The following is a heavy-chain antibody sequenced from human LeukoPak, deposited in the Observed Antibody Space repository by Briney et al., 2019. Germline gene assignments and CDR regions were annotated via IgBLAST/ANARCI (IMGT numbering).Heavy chain of an antibody. Sequence: PGGSLRLSCAASGFTFRSYWMHWVRQAPGEGLVWVSRIKSDGSSTNYADSVKGRFTISRDDSKNTVYLQMTSLRAADTAFYYCAKDQYRSSMHLYDWGQGTLVTVSS. CDR3: AKDQYRSSMHLYD. D-gene: IGHD6-6*01. CDR1: GFTFRSYW. J-gene: IGHJ4*02. V-gene: IGHV3-74*01. CDR2: IKSDGSST.